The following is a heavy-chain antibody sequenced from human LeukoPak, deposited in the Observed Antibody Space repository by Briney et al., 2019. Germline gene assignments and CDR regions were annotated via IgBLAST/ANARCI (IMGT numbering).Heavy chain of an antibody. CDR2: ISYDGSNK. CDR3: ARDTVGAKDY. Sequence: GRSLRLSCAASGFTFSSYAMHWVRQAAGKGLEWVAVISYDGSNKYYADSVKGRFTISRDNSKNTLYLQMNSLRAEDTAVYYCARDTVGAKDYWGQGTLVTVSS. V-gene: IGHV3-30-3*01. D-gene: IGHD1-26*01. CDR1: GFTFSSYA. J-gene: IGHJ4*02.